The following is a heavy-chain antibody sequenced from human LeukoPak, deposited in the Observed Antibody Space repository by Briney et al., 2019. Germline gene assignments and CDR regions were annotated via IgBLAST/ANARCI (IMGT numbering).Heavy chain of an antibody. CDR1: GGSISSGSYY. D-gene: IGHD6-13*01. V-gene: IGHV4-61*02. Sequence: PSETLSLTCTVSGGSISSGSYYGSWIRQPAGKGLEWIGRIYTSGSANYNPALKSRVTISVDTSKNQFSLKLSSVTAADTAVYYWARGSGSSSWYVWLFDYWGQGTLVTVSS. CDR3: ARGSGSSSWYVWLFDY. CDR2: IYTSGSA. J-gene: IGHJ4*02.